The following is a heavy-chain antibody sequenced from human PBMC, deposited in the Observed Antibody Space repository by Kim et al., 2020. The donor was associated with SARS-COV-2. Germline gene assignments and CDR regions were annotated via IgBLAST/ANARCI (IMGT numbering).Heavy chain of an antibody. CDR1: GDSINNDDYY. CDR2: VYYSGGT. V-gene: IGHV4-30-4*01. J-gene: IGHJ4*02. D-gene: IGHD3-9*01. Sequence: SETLSLTCTVSGDSINNDDYYWSWIRQPPGKGLEWIGYVYYSGGTYYNPSLKSRLTMSVDASENQFSLRLTSVTAADTAVYYCARGGLLRYFDWLPTLDYWGPGTLVTVSS. CDR3: ARGGLLRYFDWLPTLDY.